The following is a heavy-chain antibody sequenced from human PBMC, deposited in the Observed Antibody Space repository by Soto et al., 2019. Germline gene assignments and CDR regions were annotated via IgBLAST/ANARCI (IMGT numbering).Heavy chain of an antibody. J-gene: IGHJ5*02. V-gene: IGHV1-18*04. CDR3: ARQDVVVPASIPQFDP. Sequence: SGNASCNSSVYPFTSYGITTLRQAPGQGLEWMGWISPYNGNTNSVQKLQGRVTMTTDTSTSTAYMDMRSLRSDDTAVYYCARQDVVVPASIPQFDPWGQGTLVTVSS. CDR2: ISPYNGNT. CDR1: VYPFTSYG. D-gene: IGHD2-2*02.